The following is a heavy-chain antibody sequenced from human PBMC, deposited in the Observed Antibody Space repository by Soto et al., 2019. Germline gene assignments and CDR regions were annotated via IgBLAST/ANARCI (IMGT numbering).Heavy chain of an antibody. J-gene: IGHJ4*02. D-gene: IGHD6-19*01. CDR3: ARGISGSYGFDS. CDR1: GFTFTDYW. CDR2: INGDGSST. V-gene: IGHV3-74*01. Sequence: EVQLVESGGGLVQPGGSLRLSCAASGFTFTDYWIHWVRQVPGKGLVWVSRINGDGSSTNYADSVRGRVTISRDNAKNTVNLQMNSLRAEDTAVFYCARGISGSYGFDSWGQGTLVTVSS.